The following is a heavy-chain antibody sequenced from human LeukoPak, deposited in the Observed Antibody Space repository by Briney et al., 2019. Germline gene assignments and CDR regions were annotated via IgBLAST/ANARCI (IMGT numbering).Heavy chain of an antibody. D-gene: IGHD5-24*01. J-gene: IGHJ3*02. Sequence: ASVKVSCKASGYTFTDYYMHWVRQAPGQGLEWMGWINPNTGGTNYAQKFQGRVTMTRDTSISTAYMELSRLRSGDTAVYYCAREIYALQTMATDDVFDIWGQGTMVTVSS. V-gene: IGHV1-2*02. CDR3: AREIYALQTMATDDVFDI. CDR1: GYTFTDYY. CDR2: INPNTGGT.